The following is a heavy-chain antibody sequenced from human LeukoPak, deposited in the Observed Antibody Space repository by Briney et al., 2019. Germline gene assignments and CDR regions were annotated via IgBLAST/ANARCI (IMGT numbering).Heavy chain of an antibody. CDR2: ISSSGSTI. D-gene: IGHD3-10*01. CDR1: GFTFSDYY. Sequence: PGGSLRLSCAASGFTFSDYYMSWIRQAPGKGLEWVSYISSSGSTIYYADSVKGRFPISRDNAKNSLYLQMNSLRAEDTAVYYCARDASVGSGTYYNSYYYYYMDVWGKGTTVTVSS. J-gene: IGHJ6*03. V-gene: IGHV3-11*01. CDR3: ARDASVGSGTYYNSYYYYYMDV.